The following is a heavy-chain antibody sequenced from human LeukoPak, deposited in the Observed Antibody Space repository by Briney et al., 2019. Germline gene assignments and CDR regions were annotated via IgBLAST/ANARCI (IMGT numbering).Heavy chain of an antibody. CDR3: ARDLQMATIFHLDFDY. V-gene: IGHV3-30*04. D-gene: IGHD5-24*01. CDR1: GFTFSSYA. J-gene: IGHJ4*02. CDR2: ISYDGSNK. Sequence: PGGSLRLSCAASGFTFSSYAMHWVRQAPGKGLEWVAVISYDGSNKYYADSVKGRFTISRDNSKNTLYLQMNSLRAEDTAVYYCARDLQMATIFHLDFDYWGQGTLVTVSS.